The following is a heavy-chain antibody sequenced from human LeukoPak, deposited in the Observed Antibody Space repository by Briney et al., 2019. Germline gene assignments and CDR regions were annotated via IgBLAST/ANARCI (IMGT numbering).Heavy chain of an antibody. CDR2: INPNSGGT. CDR3: AKAYYYGMDV. J-gene: IGHJ6*02. V-gene: IGHV1-2*02. Sequence: GASVKVSCKASGYTFSDYYMHWVRQAPGQGLEWLGWINPNSGGTNYAQKFQGRVTMTRDTPISTAYMELSSLGSEDTAIYYCAKAYYYGMDVWGQGTTVTVSS. CDR1: GYTFSDYY.